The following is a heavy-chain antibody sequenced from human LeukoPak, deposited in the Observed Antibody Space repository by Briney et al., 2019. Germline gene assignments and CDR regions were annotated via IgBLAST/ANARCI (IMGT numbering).Heavy chain of an antibody. V-gene: IGHV5-51*01. J-gene: IGHJ4*02. CDR2: IYPGDSDT. Sequence: GESLKISCKGSGYSFTSYWIGWVRQMPGKGLEWMGIIYPGDSDTRYNPSFQGQVTISADKSISTAYLQWSSLKASDTAMYYCALRITIFGVVTDYWGQGTLVTVSS. CDR3: ALRITIFGVVTDY. D-gene: IGHD3-3*01. CDR1: GYSFTSYW.